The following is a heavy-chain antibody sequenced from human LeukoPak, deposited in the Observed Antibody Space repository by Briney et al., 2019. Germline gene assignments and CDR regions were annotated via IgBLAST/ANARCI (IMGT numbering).Heavy chain of an antibody. D-gene: IGHD5-24*01. CDR3: AGNRDGYNYGGVCYYYGMDV. Sequence: SETLSLTCTVSGGSISSYYWSWIRQPAGKGLEWIGRTYTSGSTNYNPSLKSRVTMSVDTSKNQFSLKLSSVTAADTAVYYCAGNRDGYNYGGVCYYYGMDVWGQGTTVTVSS. V-gene: IGHV4-4*07. J-gene: IGHJ6*02. CDR1: GGSISSYY. CDR2: TYTSGST.